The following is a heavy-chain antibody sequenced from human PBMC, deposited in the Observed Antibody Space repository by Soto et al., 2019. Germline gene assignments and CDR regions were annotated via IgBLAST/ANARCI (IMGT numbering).Heavy chain of an antibody. CDR1: GDTFSSYA. Sequence: SVKVSCKASGDTFSSYAISWVRQAPVQGLEWMGGIIPILGTPNYAQKFQGRVTITADKSTSTAYMELSSLRSEDTAVYYCARERSRYDRSGYYRPDYWGQGTLVTV. CDR2: IIPILGTP. J-gene: IGHJ4*02. V-gene: IGHV1-69*06. D-gene: IGHD3-22*01. CDR3: ARERSRYDRSGYYRPDY.